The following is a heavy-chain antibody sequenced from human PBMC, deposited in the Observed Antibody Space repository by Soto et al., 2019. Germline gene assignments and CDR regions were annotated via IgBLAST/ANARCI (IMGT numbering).Heavy chain of an antibody. V-gene: IGHV4-59*01. D-gene: IGHD3-22*01. CDR2: IYYSGST. CDR1: GGSISSYY. CDR3: ARCRSYYYDSSGYYRSDAFDI. J-gene: IGHJ3*02. Sequence: PSETLSLTCTVSGGSISSYYWSWIRQPPGKGLEWIGYIYYSGSTNYNPSLKSRATISVDTSKNQFSLKLSSVTAADTAVYYCARCRSYYYDSSGYYRSDAFDIWGQGTMVTVSS.